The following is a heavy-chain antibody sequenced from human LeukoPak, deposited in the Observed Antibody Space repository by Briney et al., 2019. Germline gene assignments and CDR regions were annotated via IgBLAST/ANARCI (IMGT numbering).Heavy chain of an antibody. CDR2: INHSGST. CDR1: GGSFSGYY. V-gene: IGHV4-34*01. J-gene: IGHJ4*02. D-gene: IGHD3-16*02. Sequence: SETLSLTCAVYGGSFSGYYWSWIRQPPGKGLEWIGEINHSGSTNYNPSLKSRVTISVDTSKNQFSLKLSSVTAADTAVYYCARGAKVITFGGVIGLYYFDYWGQGTLVTVSS. CDR3: ARGAKVITFGGVIGLYYFDY.